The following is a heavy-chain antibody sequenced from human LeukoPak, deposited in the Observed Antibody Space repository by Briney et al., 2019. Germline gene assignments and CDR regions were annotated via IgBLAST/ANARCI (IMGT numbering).Heavy chain of an antibody. CDR2: IYYSGST. V-gene: IGHV4-59*01. CDR3: ARDGSGGSSAALDY. CDR1: GGSISSYY. Sequence: SETLSLTCTVSGGSISSYYWSWIPQPPGKGLEWIGYIYYSGSTNYNPSLKSRVTISVDTSKNQFSLKLSSVTAADTAVYYCARDGSGGSSAALDYWGQGTLVTVSS. J-gene: IGHJ4*02. D-gene: IGHD6-6*01.